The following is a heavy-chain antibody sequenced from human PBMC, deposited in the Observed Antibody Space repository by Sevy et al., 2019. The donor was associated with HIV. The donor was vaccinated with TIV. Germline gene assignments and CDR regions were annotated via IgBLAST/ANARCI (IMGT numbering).Heavy chain of an antibody. CDR2: INPSGGST. Sequence: ASVKVSCKAFGYTFTNYYMHWVRQAPGQGLAWMGVINPSGGSTNYAQKFQGRLTMTRDTSTSTVYMELSSLRPEDTAVYYCGRVYHYDYSGPGYWGQGTLVTVSS. CDR1: GYTFTNYY. V-gene: IGHV1-46*01. D-gene: IGHD3-22*01. J-gene: IGHJ4*02. CDR3: GRVYHYDYSGPGY.